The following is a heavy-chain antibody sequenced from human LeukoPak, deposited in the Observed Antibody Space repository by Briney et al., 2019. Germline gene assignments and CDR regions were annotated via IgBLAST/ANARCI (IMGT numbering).Heavy chain of an antibody. D-gene: IGHD2-2*03. J-gene: IGHJ4*02. CDR1: GFTFNA. CDR3: AKDMGGYCSSSSCYGPLDS. CDR2: VRWDGGDS. V-gene: IGHV3-43D*03. Sequence: GGSLRLSCAASGFTFNAMHWVRQAPGKGLEWVSLVRWDGGDSYYADSVKGRFTISRDNSENSLYLQMNSLTAEDTALYFCAKDMGGYCSSSSCYGPLDSWGQGTLVTVSP.